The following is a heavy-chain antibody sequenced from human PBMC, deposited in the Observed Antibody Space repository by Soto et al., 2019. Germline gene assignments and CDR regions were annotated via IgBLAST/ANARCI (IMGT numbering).Heavy chain of an antibody. CDR3: TTHSTWAPFDY. J-gene: IGHJ4*02. CDR1: GFTLSNAW. Sequence: PGGSLRLSCAAASGFTLSNAWMSWVRQAPGKGLEWVGRIKSKTDGGTIDYAAPVKGRFTISRDDSKNTLYLQMNSLKTEDTAVYYCTTHSTWAPFDYWGQGTLVTVSS. CDR2: IKSKTDGGTI. V-gene: IGHV3-15*01.